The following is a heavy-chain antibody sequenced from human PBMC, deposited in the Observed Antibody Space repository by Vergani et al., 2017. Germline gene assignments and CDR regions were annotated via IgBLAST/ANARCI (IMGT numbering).Heavy chain of an antibody. J-gene: IGHJ4*02. CDR1: GYTFTNYI. CDR3: AREIGSDYYGSSGYSHFDY. Sequence: QVQLVQSGAEVKKPGASVKVSCKASGYTFTNYIITWVRQAPGQGLWWMGWISAYNGNTNYAQKLQSRVTMTTDTSTSTAYMELRSLRADETAVYYCAREIGSDYYGSSGYSHFDYWGQGTLVTGSS. D-gene: IGHD3-22*01. CDR2: ISAYNGNT. V-gene: IGHV1-18*04.